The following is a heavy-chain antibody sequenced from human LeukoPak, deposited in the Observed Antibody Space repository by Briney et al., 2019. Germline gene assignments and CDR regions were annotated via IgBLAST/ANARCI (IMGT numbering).Heavy chain of an antibody. V-gene: IGHV4-30-2*01. Sequence: KASETLSLTCAVSGGSISSGGYSWSWIRQPPGKGLEWIGYIYHSGSTCYNPSLKSRVTISVDRSKNQFSLKLSSVTAADTAVYYCARVSRSYGMDVWGQGTTVTVSS. D-gene: IGHD5-24*01. CDR3: ARVSRSYGMDV. CDR2: IYHSGST. J-gene: IGHJ6*02. CDR1: GGSISSGGYS.